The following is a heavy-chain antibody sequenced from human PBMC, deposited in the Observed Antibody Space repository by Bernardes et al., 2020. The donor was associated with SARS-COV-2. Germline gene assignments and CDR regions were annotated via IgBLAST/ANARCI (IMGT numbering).Heavy chain of an antibody. CDR2: INSDGRTT. CDR3: VRGPSDGHGRFEY. CDR1: GFTFRTYW. J-gene: IGHJ4*02. V-gene: IGHV3-74*01. Sequence: GGSLRLSCAASGFTFRTYWMHWVRQAPGKGLMWVSRINSDGRTTTYADSVKGRFTISRDNTKNTLYLQMNSLRAEDTGVYYCVRGPSDGHGRFEYWGQGTLGTVSS.